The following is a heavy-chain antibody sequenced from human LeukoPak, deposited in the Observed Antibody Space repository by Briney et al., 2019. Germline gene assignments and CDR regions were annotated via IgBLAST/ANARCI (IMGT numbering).Heavy chain of an antibody. J-gene: IGHJ6*02. D-gene: IGHD2-15*01. Sequence: GASVTVSCKASGYTFTSYGISWVRQAPGQGLDWMGWISAYNGNTNYAQKLQGRVTMTTDTSTSTAYMELRSLRSDDTAVYYCAYSGPNYYYYGMDVWGQGTTVTVSS. CDR1: GYTFTSYG. CDR2: ISAYNGNT. V-gene: IGHV1-18*01. CDR3: AYSGPNYYYYGMDV.